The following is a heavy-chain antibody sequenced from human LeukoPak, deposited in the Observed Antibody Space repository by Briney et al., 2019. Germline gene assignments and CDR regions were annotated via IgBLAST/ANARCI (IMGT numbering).Heavy chain of an antibody. V-gene: IGHV3-30-3*01. Sequence: GRSLRLSCAASGFTFSSYAMHWVRQAPGKGLEWVAVISYDGCNKYYADSVKGRFTISRDNSKSTLYLQMNSLRAEDTAVYYCARGYDSSGYYYAYYFDDWGQGTPVTVSS. J-gene: IGHJ4*02. CDR2: ISYDGCNK. D-gene: IGHD3-22*01. CDR1: GFTFSSYA. CDR3: ARGYDSSGYYYAYYFDD.